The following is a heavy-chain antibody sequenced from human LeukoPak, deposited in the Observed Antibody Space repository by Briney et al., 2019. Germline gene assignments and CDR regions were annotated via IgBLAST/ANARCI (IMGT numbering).Heavy chain of an antibody. D-gene: IGHD1-1*01. CDR2: LYGSGGTT. J-gene: IGHJ6*03. CDR3: AKMAGMTRQVYYMDV. Sequence: PGGSLRLSCAASGFTFSSYAMSWARQAPGNGLEWVSALYGSGGTTYYADSVKGRFTVSRDNSKNTLYLQMDGLRAEDTAVYYCAKMAGMTRQVYYMDVWGKGATVTVSS. CDR1: GFTFSSYA. V-gene: IGHV3-23*01.